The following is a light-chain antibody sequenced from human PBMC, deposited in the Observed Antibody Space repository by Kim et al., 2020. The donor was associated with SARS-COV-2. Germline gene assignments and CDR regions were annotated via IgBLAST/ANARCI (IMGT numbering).Light chain of an antibody. Sequence: LSPGKRSPPSCRASQSVSSSYLAWYQQKPGQAPRLLIYGASSRATGIPDRFSGSGSGTDFTLTISRLEPEDFAVYYCQQYGSSRTFGQGTKVDIK. J-gene: IGKJ1*01. CDR2: GAS. CDR3: QQYGSSRT. V-gene: IGKV3-20*01. CDR1: QSVSSSY.